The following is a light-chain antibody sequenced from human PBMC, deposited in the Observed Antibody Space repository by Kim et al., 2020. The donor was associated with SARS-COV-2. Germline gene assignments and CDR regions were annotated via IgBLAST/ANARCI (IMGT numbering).Light chain of an antibody. V-gene: IGKV3-11*01. CDR2: DAS. CDR1: ESVSTY. Sequence: EIVLTQSPGTLSLSLGERATLSCRASESVSTYLGWYQQRPGQAPRLLIYDASNRVPGIPARFSGSGSGTDFTLTISSLEPEDFAVYYCQHRANWPLTFGGGTKVDIK. CDR3: QHRANWPLT. J-gene: IGKJ4*01.